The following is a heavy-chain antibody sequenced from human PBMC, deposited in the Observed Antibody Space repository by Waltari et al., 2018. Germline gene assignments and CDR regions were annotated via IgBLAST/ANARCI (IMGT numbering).Heavy chain of an antibody. D-gene: IGHD3-22*01. V-gene: IGHV1-3*01. J-gene: IGHJ1*01. Sequence: QVQLVQSGAEVKKPGASVKVSCKASGYTFTSYAMHWVRQAPGQRLEWMGWINAGNGNTKYSQKFQGRVTITRDTSASTAYMELSSLRSEDTAVYYCARDRSYYDSSGNFQHWGQGTLVTVSS. CDR3: ARDRSYYDSSGNFQH. CDR1: GYTFTSYA. CDR2: INAGNGNT.